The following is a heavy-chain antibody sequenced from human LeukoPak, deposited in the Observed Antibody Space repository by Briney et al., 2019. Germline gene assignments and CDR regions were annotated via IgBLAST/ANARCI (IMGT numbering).Heavy chain of an antibody. CDR2: INHSGST. CDR1: GGSFSGYY. CDR3: ARLGRYIAAPEGY. J-gene: IGHJ4*02. D-gene: IGHD6-13*01. V-gene: IGHV4-34*01. Sequence: PSETLSLTCAVYGGSFSGYYWSWIRQPPGKGLEWIGEINHSGSTNYNPSLKSRVTISVDMSKNQFSLKLSSVTAADTAVYYCARLGRYIAAPEGYWGQGTLVTVSS.